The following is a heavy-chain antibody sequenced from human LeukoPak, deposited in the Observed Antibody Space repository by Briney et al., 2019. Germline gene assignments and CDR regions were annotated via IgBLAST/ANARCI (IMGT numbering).Heavy chain of an antibody. V-gene: IGHV3-74*01. J-gene: IGHJ4*02. Sequence: GGSLRLSCAASGFTFSSHWMHWVRQAPGKGLVWVSGISSDGTRPRYADSVNGRFTISRDNAKNTLYLQMNSLRAEDTAVYFCVRDGQGSTPLDYWGQGTLVTVSS. CDR3: VRDGQGSTPLDY. D-gene: IGHD1-26*01. CDR2: ISSDGTRP. CDR1: GFTFSSHW.